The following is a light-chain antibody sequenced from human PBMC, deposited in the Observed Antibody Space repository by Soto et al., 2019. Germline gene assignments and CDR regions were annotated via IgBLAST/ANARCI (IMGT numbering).Light chain of an antibody. V-gene: IGLV2-8*01. J-gene: IGLJ2*01. CDR2: EVS. CDR3: SSYAGSNNLV. Sequence: QSVLTQPPSASGSPGQSVTISCTGTSSDVGGYDYVSWYQQHPGKAPKLMICEVSKRPSGVPGRFSGSKSGNTASLTVSGLQAEDEADYYCSSYAGSNNLVFGGGTKLTVL. CDR1: SSDVGGYDY.